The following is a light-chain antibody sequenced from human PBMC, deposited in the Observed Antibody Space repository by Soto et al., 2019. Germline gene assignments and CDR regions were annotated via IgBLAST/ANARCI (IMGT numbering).Light chain of an antibody. V-gene: IGKV3-15*01. CDR3: HQRQSWPRT. CDR2: DAS. CDR1: QSVRSN. Sequence: EKVMTHSPATLSVSPWERANLYLRASQSVRSNLAWYQQKPGQPPRLLIYDASTRATGIPSRFSGSGSGTDFTLTISDVQPEDFALYYCHQRQSWPRTFGQGTKVDTK. J-gene: IGKJ1*01.